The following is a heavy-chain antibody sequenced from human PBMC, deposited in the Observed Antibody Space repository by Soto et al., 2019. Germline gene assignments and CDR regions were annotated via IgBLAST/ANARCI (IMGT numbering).Heavy chain of an antibody. V-gene: IGHV3-30-3*01. D-gene: IGHD4-17*01. CDR1: GFTFNIYA. CDR3: AREDDYGYRYINYGLDV. Sequence: GGSLRLSCAASGFTFNIYALHWVRQAPGKGLGWVAVISFDGTKKYYSDSVKGRFTISRDNLKNTLYLQMNNLRVEDAALYFCAREDDYGYRYINYGLDVWGQGTTVTVSS. CDR2: ISFDGTKK. J-gene: IGHJ6*02.